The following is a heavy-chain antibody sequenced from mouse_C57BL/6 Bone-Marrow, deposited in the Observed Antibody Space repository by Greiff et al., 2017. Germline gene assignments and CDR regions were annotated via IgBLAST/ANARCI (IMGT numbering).Heavy chain of an antibody. V-gene: IGHV1-87*01. Sequence: QVQLQQSGPELARPWASVKISCQAFYTFSRRVHFAIRDTTYWMQWVKQRPVQGLEWIGAIYPGNGVTSYNQKFKGKATLTADKDSSTAYMQLSSLTSEDSAVYYCALWLRRWYFDVWGTGTTVTVSS. CDR3: SEDSAVYYCALWLRRWYFDV. D-gene: IGHD2-2*01. CDR1: YTFSRRVH. J-gene: IGHJ1*03. CDR2: VQGLEWIG.